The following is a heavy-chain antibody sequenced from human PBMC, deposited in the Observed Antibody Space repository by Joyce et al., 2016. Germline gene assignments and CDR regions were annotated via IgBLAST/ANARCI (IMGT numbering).Heavy chain of an antibody. CDR2: ISSSTSFI. Sequence: EVQLVESGGGLVKSGGSLRLSCAASGFTFSNNSMNWVRQAPGKGLEGVSSISSSTSFIYYAGSVKGRFTISRDNAKNSLYLQMNSLRAEDTAVYYCARGLIVFDYWGQGTLVTVSS. V-gene: IGHV3-21*01. CDR1: GFTFSNNS. CDR3: ARGLIVFDY. D-gene: IGHD3-16*02. J-gene: IGHJ4*02.